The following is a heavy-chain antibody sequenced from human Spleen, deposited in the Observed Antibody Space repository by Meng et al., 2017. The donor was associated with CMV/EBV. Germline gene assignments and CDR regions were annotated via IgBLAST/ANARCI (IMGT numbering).Heavy chain of an antibody. CDR1: GGSISSYY. CDR2: IYTSGST. CDR3: ARGGGCSSSSCDLDY. J-gene: IGHJ4*02. D-gene: IGHD2-2*01. V-gene: IGHV4-4*07. Sequence: QVQLQESGPGLVKPSETLSLTCTVSGGSISSYYWSWIRQPAGKGLEWIGRIYTSGSTNYNPSLKSRVTIPVDKSKNQFSLKLSSVTAADTAMYYCARGGGCSSSSCDLDYWGQGVLVTVSS.